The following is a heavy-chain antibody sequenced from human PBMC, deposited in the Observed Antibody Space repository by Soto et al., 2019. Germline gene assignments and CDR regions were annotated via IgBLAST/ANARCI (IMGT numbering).Heavy chain of an antibody. D-gene: IGHD7-27*01. CDR1: GDSISSVDYF. V-gene: IGHV4-30-4*01. CDR3: ARGRYCLTGRCFPNWFDS. CDR2: LYKSPTT. Sequence: SETLSLTCSVSGDSISSVDYFWAWIRQPPGQALEYIGYLYKSPTTYYNPSFESRVAISLDTSKSQFSLNVTPVTAADTAVYFCARGRYCLTGRCFPNWFDSWGPGTLVTVSS. J-gene: IGHJ5*01.